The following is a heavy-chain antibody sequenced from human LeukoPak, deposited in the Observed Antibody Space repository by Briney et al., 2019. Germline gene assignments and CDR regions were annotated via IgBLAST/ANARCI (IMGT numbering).Heavy chain of an antibody. Sequence: AGGSLRLSCAASGFTFSSYSMNWARQAPGKGLEWVAAISTTSGNIYYADSVKGRFTISRDNAKNSLYLQMNSLRVEDTALYYCARRAPSHDFDDWGQGTLVTVSS. CDR2: ISTTSGNI. J-gene: IGHJ4*02. CDR1: GFTFSSYS. V-gene: IGHV3-21*01. CDR3: ARRAPSHDFDD.